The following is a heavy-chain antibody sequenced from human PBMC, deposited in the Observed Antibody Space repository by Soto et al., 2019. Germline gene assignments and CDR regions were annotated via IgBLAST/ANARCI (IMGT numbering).Heavy chain of an antibody. V-gene: IGHV3-21*01. CDR3: ATDGAAGAGMGV. CDR1: GLTFSTYC. D-gene: IGHD6-13*01. J-gene: IGHJ6*02. Sequence: EVQLGEYGGVLVKPCGALRLSCAASGLTFSTYCMNWVRQAPGKGLEWVSSISSGGEDLDYADSVKGGLTIYRDNAKNSLYLKLESRRAEDTAVNDCATDGAAGAGMGVWGQGNTVTVSS. CDR2: ISSGGEDL.